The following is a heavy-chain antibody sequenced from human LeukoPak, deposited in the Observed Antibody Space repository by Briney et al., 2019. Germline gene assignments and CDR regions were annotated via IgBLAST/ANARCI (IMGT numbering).Heavy chain of an antibody. CDR3: ARDISIVVVPAAISEGWFDP. CDR1: GYTFTGYY. J-gene: IGHJ5*02. CDR2: INPNSGGT. D-gene: IGHD2-2*02. Sequence: ASMKVSCKASGYTFTGYYMHWVRQAPGQGLEWMGWINPNSGGTNYAQKFQGRVTMTRDTSISTAYMELSRLRSDDTAVYYCARDISIVVVPAAISEGWFDPWGQGTLVTVSS. V-gene: IGHV1-2*02.